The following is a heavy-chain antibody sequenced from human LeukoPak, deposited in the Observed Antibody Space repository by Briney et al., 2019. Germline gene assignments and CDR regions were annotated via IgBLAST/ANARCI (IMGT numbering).Heavy chain of an antibody. Sequence: GGSLRLSRAASGFTFSSYAMSWVRQAPGKGLEWVSAISGSGGSTYYADSVKGRSTISRDNSKNTLYLQMNSLRAEDTAVYYCAKLVGKYPDYWGQGTLVTVSS. V-gene: IGHV3-23*01. CDR2: ISGSGGST. J-gene: IGHJ4*02. CDR3: AKLVGKYPDY. CDR1: GFTFSSYA. D-gene: IGHD1-14*01.